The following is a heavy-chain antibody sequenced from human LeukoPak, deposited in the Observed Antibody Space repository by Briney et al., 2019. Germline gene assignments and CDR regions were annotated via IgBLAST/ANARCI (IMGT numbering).Heavy chain of an antibody. V-gene: IGHV1-24*01. CDR3: ATGEAVGHSGSFQV. CDR2: FDPEDGET. D-gene: IGHD1-26*01. CDR1: GYTLTELS. Sequence: ASVKVSCKVSGYTLTELSMHWVRQAPGKGLEWMGGFDPEDGETIYAQKFQGRVTMTEDTSTDTAYMELSSLRSEDTAVYYCATGEAVGHSGSFQVWGQGTLVTVSS. J-gene: IGHJ4*02.